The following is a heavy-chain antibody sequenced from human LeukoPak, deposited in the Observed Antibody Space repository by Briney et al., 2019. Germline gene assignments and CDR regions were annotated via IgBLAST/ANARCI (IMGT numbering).Heavy chain of an antibody. CDR2: IYSGGTT. CDR1: GFTVSSNY. J-gene: IGHJ4*02. D-gene: IGHD3-16*01. CDR3: ARDRPFGGVLDFDY. V-gene: IGHV3-53*01. Sequence: GGSLRLSCAASGFTVSSNYMSWVRQAPGKGLEWISVIYSGGTTYYADSVKGRFTISRDNFKNTLYLQMNSLRVEDTAVYYCARDRPFGGVLDFDYWGQGTLVTVSS.